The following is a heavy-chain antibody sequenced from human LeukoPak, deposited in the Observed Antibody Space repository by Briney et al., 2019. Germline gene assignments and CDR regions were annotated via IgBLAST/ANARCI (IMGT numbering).Heavy chain of an antibody. V-gene: IGHV4-39*01. D-gene: IGHD3-10*01. CDR1: GGSISSSSCY. Sequence: SETLSLTCTVSGGSISSSSCYWGWIRQPPGKGLEWIGSMYYSGSTYYNPSLKSRVTISVDTSKNQFSLKLSSVTAADTAVYYCARQDYGSGKYYYYYGMDVWGQGTTVTVSS. CDR2: MYYSGST. CDR3: ARQDYGSGKYYYYYGMDV. J-gene: IGHJ6*02.